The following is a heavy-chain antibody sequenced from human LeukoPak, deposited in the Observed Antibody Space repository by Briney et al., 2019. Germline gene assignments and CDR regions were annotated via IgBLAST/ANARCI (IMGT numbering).Heavy chain of an antibody. J-gene: IGHJ4*02. Sequence: ASVKVSCKASGYTFTSYGISWVRQAPGQGLEWMGWISAYNGNTNYAQKLQGRVTMTTDISTSTAYMELRSLRSDDTAVYYCARDRSTYYDILTGPPQDYWGQGTLVTVSS. CDR2: ISAYNGNT. D-gene: IGHD3-9*01. CDR3: ARDRSTYYDILTGPPQDY. CDR1: GYTFTSYG. V-gene: IGHV1-18*01.